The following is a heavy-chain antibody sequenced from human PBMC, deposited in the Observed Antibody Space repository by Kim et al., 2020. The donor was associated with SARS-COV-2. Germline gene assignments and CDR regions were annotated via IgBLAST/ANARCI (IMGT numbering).Heavy chain of an antibody. J-gene: IGHJ5*02. CDR1: GFTFSSYA. Sequence: GGSLRLSCSASGFTFSSYAMHWVRQAPGKGLEYVSAISSNGGTTYNADSVKGRFTISRDNSKNTLYLQMSSLRAEDTAVYYCVKGGVTLEYTWFDPWGQGTLVTVSS. D-gene: IGHD3-10*01. CDR2: ISSNGGTT. V-gene: IGHV3-64D*06. CDR3: VKGGVTLEYTWFDP.